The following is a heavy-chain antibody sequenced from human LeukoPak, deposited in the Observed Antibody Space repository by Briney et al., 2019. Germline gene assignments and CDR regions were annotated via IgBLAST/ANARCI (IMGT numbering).Heavy chain of an antibody. J-gene: IGHJ5*02. CDR1: GGSTSSSSYY. D-gene: IGHD3-10*01. Sequence: SETLSLTCTVSGGSTSSSSYYWGWIRLPPGKGLEWIGSIYYSGSTYYNPSLKSRVTISVDTSKNQFSLKLSSVTAADTAVYYCARAPTMVRGVITNWFDPWGQGTLVTVSS. CDR3: ARAPTMVRGVITNWFDP. V-gene: IGHV4-39*07. CDR2: IYYSGST.